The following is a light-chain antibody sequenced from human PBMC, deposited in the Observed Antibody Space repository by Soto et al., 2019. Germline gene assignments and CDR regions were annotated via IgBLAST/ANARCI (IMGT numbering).Light chain of an antibody. CDR1: QSIGSSN. J-gene: IGKJ5*01. CDR2: GAS. Sequence: EVVLTQSPGTLSLSPGERATLSCRSRQSIGSSNLAGYQQKPGQAPMLLIYGASSRATGIPERFSGGGSGTDVSITIIRMDPDDFAVNYCKPYSCSPLTFGQGTRLQIK. V-gene: IGKV3-20*01. CDR3: KPYSCSPLT.